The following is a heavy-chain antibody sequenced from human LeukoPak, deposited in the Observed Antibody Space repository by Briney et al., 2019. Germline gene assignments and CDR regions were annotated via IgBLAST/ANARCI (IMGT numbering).Heavy chain of an antibody. CDR2: IYSGGST. D-gene: IGHD3-16*01. V-gene: IGHV3-53*01. CDR1: GFTVSSNF. J-gene: IGHJ5*02. CDR3: ARGYYDYVWGSYGNWFDP. Sequence: PGGSLRLSCAASGFTVSSNFMSWVRQAPGKGLEWVSVIYSGGSTYYADSVKGRFTLSRDNAKNSLYLQMNSLRAEDTAVYYCARGYYDYVWGSYGNWFDPWGQGTLVTVSS.